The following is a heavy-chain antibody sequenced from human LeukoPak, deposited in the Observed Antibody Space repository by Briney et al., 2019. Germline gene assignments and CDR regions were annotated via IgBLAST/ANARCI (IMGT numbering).Heavy chain of an antibody. J-gene: IGHJ5*02. Sequence: GGSLRLSCTVWGFTFSSYSMNWVRQAPGKGLEWVSSITGSSTYIYYADSVKGRFTISRDNAKNSLYLQMNNLGAEDTALYYCARDLTVTSTCWFDLWGQGTLVTVPS. D-gene: IGHD4-11*01. CDR1: GFTFSSYS. V-gene: IGHV3-21*01. CDR2: ITGSSTYI. CDR3: ARDLTVTSTCWFDL.